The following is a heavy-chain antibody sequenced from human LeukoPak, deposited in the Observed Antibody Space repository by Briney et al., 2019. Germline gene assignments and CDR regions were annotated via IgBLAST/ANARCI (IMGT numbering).Heavy chain of an antibody. CDR2: ISYDGDNT. Sequence: GGSLRLSRAASGFTLSTYVMHWVRQAPGKGLEWVAYISYDGDNTYYADSVKGRFTISRDNSKNTLYLLVNSLRVEDTAVYYCARGDYEVYWGQGTLVTVSS. V-gene: IGHV3-30*01. CDR3: ARGDYEVY. CDR1: GFTLSTYV. D-gene: IGHD4-17*01. J-gene: IGHJ4*02.